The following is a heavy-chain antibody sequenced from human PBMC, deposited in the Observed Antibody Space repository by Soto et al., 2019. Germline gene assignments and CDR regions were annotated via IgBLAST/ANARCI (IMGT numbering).Heavy chain of an antibody. CDR3: AREGRSAAPQAGFDF. CDR2: IFYSGNT. CDR1: GNSISTGAYY. J-gene: IGHJ4*02. V-gene: IGHV4-31*03. Sequence: SETLSLTCTVSGNSISTGAYYWSWLRQHPVKGLEWIGHIFYSGNTHYSPSLESRVTISVDTSKNQFSIKLTSVTVADTAVYYCAREGRSAAPQAGFDFWGQGIQVTVSS. D-gene: IGHD3-10*01.